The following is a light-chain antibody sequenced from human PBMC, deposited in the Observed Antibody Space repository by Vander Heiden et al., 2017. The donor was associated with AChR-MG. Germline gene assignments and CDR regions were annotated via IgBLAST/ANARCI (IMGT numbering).Light chain of an antibody. CDR3: QQLNSYPLLT. V-gene: IGKV1-9*01. J-gene: IGKJ4*01. CDR1: QGISSY. Sequence: IQLTPSPSSLSASVGDRVTITCRASQGISSYLAWYQQKPGKAPKLLIYAASTLQSGVPSRFSGSGSGTDFTLTISSLQPEDFATYYCQQLNSYPLLTFGGGTKVEIK. CDR2: AAS.